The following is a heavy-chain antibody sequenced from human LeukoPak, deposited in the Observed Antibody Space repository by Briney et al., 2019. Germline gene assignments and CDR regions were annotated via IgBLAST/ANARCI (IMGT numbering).Heavy chain of an antibody. Sequence: GGSLRLSCAASGFTFSSYAMSWVRQAPGKGLEWVSAISGSGGSTYYADSVKGRFTISRDNSKNTLCLQMNSLRAEDTAVYYCAKDLSYNFWSGYYPGATGFDLWGQGTLVTVSS. D-gene: IGHD3-3*01. CDR3: AKDLSYNFWSGYYPGATGFDL. J-gene: IGHJ5*02. V-gene: IGHV3-23*01. CDR1: GFTFSSYA. CDR2: ISGSGGST.